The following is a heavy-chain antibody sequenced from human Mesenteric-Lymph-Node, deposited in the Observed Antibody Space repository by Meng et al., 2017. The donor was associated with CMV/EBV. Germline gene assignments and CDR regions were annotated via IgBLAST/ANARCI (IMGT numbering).Heavy chain of an antibody. CDR1: GGSISSYY. D-gene: IGHD2-2*01. CDR2: IYYSGFT. J-gene: IGHJ4*02. V-gene: IGHV4-59*08. CDR3: ARRASTSYYFDY. Sequence: CSVSGGSISSYYWSWIRQPPGKGLEWIGYIYYSGFTNYSPSLKSRVTISVDTSKNQFSLKLSSVTAADTAVYYCARRASTSYYFDYWGQGTLVTVSS.